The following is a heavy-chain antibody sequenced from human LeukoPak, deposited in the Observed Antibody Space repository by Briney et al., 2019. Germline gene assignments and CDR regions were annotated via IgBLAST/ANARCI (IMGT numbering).Heavy chain of an antibody. Sequence: GGSLRLSRAASGFTFSSYWMNWVRQAPGKGLEWVANIKQDGSEKYYVDSVKGRFTITRDNAKNSVYLQMNSLRAEDTAVYYCARARYVRVPFDYWGQGTLVTVSS. D-gene: IGHD2/OR15-2a*01. CDR3: ARARYVRVPFDY. J-gene: IGHJ4*02. V-gene: IGHV3-7*01. CDR1: GFTFSSYW. CDR2: IKQDGSEK.